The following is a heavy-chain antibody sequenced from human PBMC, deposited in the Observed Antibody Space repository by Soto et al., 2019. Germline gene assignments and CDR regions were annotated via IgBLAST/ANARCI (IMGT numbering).Heavy chain of an antibody. CDR1: GGSVSSGSYY. D-gene: IGHD3-22*01. J-gene: IGHJ4*02. Sequence: PSETLSLTCTVSGGSVSSGSYYWSWIRQPPGKGLEWIGYIYYSGSTNYNPSLKSRVTISVDTSKNQFSLKLSSVTAADTAVYYCARESEEVRYYDSSGYYYGGLDYWGQGTLVTVSS. V-gene: IGHV4-61*01. CDR3: ARESEEVRYYDSSGYYYGGLDY. CDR2: IYYSGST.